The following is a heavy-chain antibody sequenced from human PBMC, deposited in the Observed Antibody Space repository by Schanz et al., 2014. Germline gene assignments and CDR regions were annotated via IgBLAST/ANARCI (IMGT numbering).Heavy chain of an antibody. V-gene: IGHV3-66*01. CDR2: IYSGGST. Sequence: EVRLVESGGGLVEPGGSLRLSCSGSGFTFSEVYMSWVRQAPGKGLEWVSVIYSGGSTYYADSVKGRFTISRDNSKNTLYLQMNSLRAEDTAVYYCARYYETSYYPLYYCDYWGQGTLVTVSS. CDR3: ARYYETSYYPLYYCDY. CDR1: GFTFSEVY. D-gene: IGHD3-22*01. J-gene: IGHJ4*02.